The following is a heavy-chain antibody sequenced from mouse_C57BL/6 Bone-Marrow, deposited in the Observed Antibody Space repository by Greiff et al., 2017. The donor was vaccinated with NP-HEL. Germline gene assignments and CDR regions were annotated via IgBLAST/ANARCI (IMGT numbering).Heavy chain of an antibody. CDR2: IHPNSGST. CDR3: ASRTVVTYWYFDV. D-gene: IGHD1-1*01. Sequence: VQLQQPGAELVKPGASVKLSCKASGYTFTSYWMHWVKQRPGQGLEWIGMIHPNSGSTNYNEKFKSKATLTVDKSSSTAYMQLSSLTSEDSAVYYCASRTVVTYWYFDVWGTGTTVTVSS. V-gene: IGHV1-64*01. J-gene: IGHJ1*03. CDR1: GYTFTSYW.